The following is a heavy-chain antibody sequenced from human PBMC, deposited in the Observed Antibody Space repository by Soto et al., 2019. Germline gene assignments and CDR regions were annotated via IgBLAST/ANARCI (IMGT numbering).Heavy chain of an antibody. CDR1: GFTFSSYA. Sequence: GGSLRLSCAASGFTFSSYAMHWVRQAPGKGLEWVAVISYDGSNKYYADSVKGRFTISRDNSKNTLYLQMNSLRAEDTAVYYCARDRGDYRIFDYWGQGTLVTVSS. CDR2: ISYDGSNK. V-gene: IGHV3-30-3*01. J-gene: IGHJ4*02. D-gene: IGHD4-17*01. CDR3: ARDRGDYRIFDY.